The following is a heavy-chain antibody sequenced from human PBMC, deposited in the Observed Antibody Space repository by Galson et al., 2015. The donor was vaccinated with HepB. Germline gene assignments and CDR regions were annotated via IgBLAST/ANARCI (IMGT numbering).Heavy chain of an antibody. J-gene: IGHJ5*02. Sequence: QSGAEVKKPGESLRISCKGSGYSFTSYWISWVRQMPGKGLEWMGRIDPSDSYTNYSPSFQGHVTISADKSISTAYLQWSSLKASDTAMYYCARGGLVEQLVLWFDPWGQGTLVTVSS. CDR2: IDPSDSYT. CDR3: ARGGLVEQLVLWFDP. V-gene: IGHV5-10-1*01. CDR1: GYSFTSYW. D-gene: IGHD6-13*01.